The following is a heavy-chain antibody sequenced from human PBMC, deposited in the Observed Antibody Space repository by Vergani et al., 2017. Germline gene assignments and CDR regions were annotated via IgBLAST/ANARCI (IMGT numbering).Heavy chain of an antibody. J-gene: IGHJ6*03. Sequence: QVQLQQWGAGLLKPSETLSLKCAVYGGSFTKYYWSWIRQPPGKGLEWIGEVNHSGSINYSPSLKGGVTISIDTSKQQFSLTLSSVTAADTAVYYCARVSRFSDPRHYYHYHYMDVWGDGTTVTVS. CDR3: ARVSRFSDPRHYYHYHYMDV. CDR1: GGSFTKYY. CDR2: VNHSGSI. V-gene: IGHV4-34*01. D-gene: IGHD2-21*02.